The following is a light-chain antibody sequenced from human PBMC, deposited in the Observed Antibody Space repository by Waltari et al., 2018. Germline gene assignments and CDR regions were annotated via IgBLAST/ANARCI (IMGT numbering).Light chain of an antibody. Sequence: DIQMTQSPSSLSASVGVRVSITCRASQDIRNYLAWFQHKPGEAPKPLIYAASSLQSGVSSNFSGSGSGTDFTLTISSLQPEDFATYYCQQYKTYPITFGQGTRLEI. CDR1: QDIRNY. CDR2: AAS. CDR3: QQYKTYPIT. J-gene: IGKJ5*01. V-gene: IGKV1-16*02.